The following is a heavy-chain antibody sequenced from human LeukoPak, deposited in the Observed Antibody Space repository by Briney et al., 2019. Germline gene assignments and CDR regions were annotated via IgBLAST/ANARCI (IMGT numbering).Heavy chain of an antibody. CDR1: GYTFTSYD. D-gene: IGHD6-13*01. J-gene: IGHJ5*02. Sequence: ASVTVSCKASGYTFTSYDINWVRQATGQGLEWMGWMNHNSGNTGYAQKFQGRVTMTRNTSISTAYMELSSLRSEDTAVYYCAWGAAAGYNWFDPGGQGTRVTVAS. CDR2: MNHNSGNT. CDR3: AWGAAAGYNWFDP. V-gene: IGHV1-8*01.